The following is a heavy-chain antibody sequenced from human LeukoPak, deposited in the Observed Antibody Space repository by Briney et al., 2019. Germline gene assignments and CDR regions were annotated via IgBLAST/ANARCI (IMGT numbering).Heavy chain of an antibody. D-gene: IGHD3-22*01. CDR1: GYSFTSYW. J-gene: IGHJ4*02. Sequence: GESLKISCKGSGYSFTSYWIGRVRQMPGKGLEWMGIIYPGDSDTRYSPSFQGQVTISADKSISTAYLQWSSLKASDTAMYYCARMGAGRDYYDSSGYYAYWGQGTLVTVSS. V-gene: IGHV5-51*01. CDR3: ARMGAGRDYYDSSGYYAY. CDR2: IYPGDSDT.